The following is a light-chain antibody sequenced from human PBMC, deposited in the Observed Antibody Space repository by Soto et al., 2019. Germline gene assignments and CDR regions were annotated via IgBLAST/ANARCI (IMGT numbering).Light chain of an antibody. CDR3: QQCDSFPFT. J-gene: IGKJ4*01. V-gene: IGKV1-12*01. CDR2: AAS. CDR1: QDISSW. Sequence: DIQMTQSPSSVSASVGDRVTITCRASQDISSWVAWYQQKPGKAPKLLISAASSLQTGVPRRFSGSGSGTDFTLTISSLQPEDFATYFCQQCDSFPFTFGGGTKVEI.